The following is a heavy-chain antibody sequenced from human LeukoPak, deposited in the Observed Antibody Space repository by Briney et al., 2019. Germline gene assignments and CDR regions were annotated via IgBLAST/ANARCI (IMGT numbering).Heavy chain of an antibody. CDR1: GFTFSSYT. CDR2: ISNRTTYI. J-gene: IGHJ4*02. Sequence: GGSLRLSCAASGFTFSSYTMTWVRQAPGKGLGWVSSISNRTTYIYYADSVKGRFTISRDNVQNSLFLQMNSLRAEDTAVYYCARGISSGRDYWGQGTLVTVSS. CDR3: ARGISSGRDY. V-gene: IGHV3-21*01. D-gene: IGHD6-19*01.